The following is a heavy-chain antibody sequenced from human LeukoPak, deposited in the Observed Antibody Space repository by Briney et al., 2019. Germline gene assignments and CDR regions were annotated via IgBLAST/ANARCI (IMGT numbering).Heavy chain of an antibody. CDR3: AKGIYGSESSYSNYYYNMDV. J-gene: IGHJ6*03. D-gene: IGHD3-10*01. Sequence: PGGSLRLSCAASGFIFSDYYMSWIRQAPGKGLEWVSYISSSGSSIYYANSVKGRFTISRDNAKNSLYLQMNSLRAEDTAIYYCAKGIYGSESSYSNYYYNMDVWGKGTTVT. CDR1: GFIFSDYY. V-gene: IGHV3-11*01. CDR2: ISSSGSSI.